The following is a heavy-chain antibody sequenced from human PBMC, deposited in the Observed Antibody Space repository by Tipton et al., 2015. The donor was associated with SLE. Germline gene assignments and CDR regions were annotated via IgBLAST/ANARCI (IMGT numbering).Heavy chain of an antibody. Sequence: LSLTCTVSGGSMSSSDCYWGWVRQSPGRGLEWIGSRCYTGSTYYNPSLESRVTMSVDASKNQFSLRLSSVTAADTATYYCARPQARRGPFDSWGQRTLVTVSS. D-gene: IGHD3-10*01. CDR3: ARPQARRGPFDS. V-gene: IGHV4-39*07. J-gene: IGHJ4*02. CDR1: GGSMSSSDCY. CDR2: RCYTGST.